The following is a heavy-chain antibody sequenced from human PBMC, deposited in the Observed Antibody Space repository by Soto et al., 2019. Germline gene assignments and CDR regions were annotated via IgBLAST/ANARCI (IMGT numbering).Heavy chain of an antibody. CDR1: GGSISSSTYY. Sequence: TSETLSLTCTVSGGSISSSTYYWGWIRQPPGKGLEWIGSIYYLGGTYYNPSLESRVTISVDTSRTQFSLKLNSVAAADTALYFCARSLSSDFNWFDPWGQGTLVTVSS. CDR2: IYYLGGT. J-gene: IGHJ5*02. CDR3: ARSLSSDFNWFDP. V-gene: IGHV4-39*01. D-gene: IGHD3-16*02.